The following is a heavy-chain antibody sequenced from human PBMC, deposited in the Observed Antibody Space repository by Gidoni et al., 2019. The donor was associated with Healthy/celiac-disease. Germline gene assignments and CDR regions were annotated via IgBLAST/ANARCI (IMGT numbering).Heavy chain of an antibody. Sequence: EVQLVESGGGLVTPGGSLSLSCAASGFTFSSYSMNWVRQAPGKGLEWVSSISSSSSYIYYADSVKGRFTISRDNAKNSLYLQMNSLRAEDTAVYYCAREVPAAIDAFDIWGQGTMVTVSS. CDR2: ISSSSSYI. CDR1: GFTFSSYS. CDR3: AREVPAAIDAFDI. J-gene: IGHJ3*02. V-gene: IGHV3-21*01. D-gene: IGHD2-2*01.